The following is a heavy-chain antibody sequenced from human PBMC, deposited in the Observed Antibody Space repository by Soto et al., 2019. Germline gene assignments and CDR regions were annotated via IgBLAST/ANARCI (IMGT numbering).Heavy chain of an antibody. J-gene: IGHJ2*01. D-gene: IGHD3-16*02. V-gene: IGHV3-74*01. CDR2: INSDGSST. Sequence: EVQLVESGGGLVQPGGSLRLSCAASGFTFSSYWMHWVRQAPGKGLVWVSRINSDGSSTSYADSVKGRFTISRDNAKNSLYLKMNSLIAEDTAVYYCARAPYYDYIWGSYRTFGWYFDLWGRGTLVTVSS. CDR1: GFTFSSYW. CDR3: ARAPYYDYIWGSYRTFGWYFDL.